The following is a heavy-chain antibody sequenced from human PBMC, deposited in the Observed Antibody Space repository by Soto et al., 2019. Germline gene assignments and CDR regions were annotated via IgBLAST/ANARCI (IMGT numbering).Heavy chain of an antibody. J-gene: IGHJ1*01. CDR1: GGSLSSSNW. V-gene: IGHV4-4*02. CDR2: LFYSGST. D-gene: IGHD2-2*01. CDR3: VHHGGVPSYHDV. Sequence: KPSETLSLTCAVSGGSLSSSNWWCWVRQPPGQTLEWLGELFYSGSTKYNPSLSSRVTISADQSNNVFSLRLTSVTAADTAMYYCVHHGGVPSYHDVWGQGVLATVSS.